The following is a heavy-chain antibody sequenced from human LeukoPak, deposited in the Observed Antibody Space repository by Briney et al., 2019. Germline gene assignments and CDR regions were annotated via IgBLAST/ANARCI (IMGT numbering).Heavy chain of an antibody. V-gene: IGHV3-30*02. Sequence: PGGSLRLSCAASGFTFSSYGMHWVRQAPGKGLEWVAFIRYDGSNKYYADSVKGRFTISRDNSKNTLYLQMNSLRAEDTAVYYCAKANYYDSSGRGGFGYWGQGTLVTVSS. CDR1: GFTFSSYG. CDR3: AKANYYDSSGRGGFGY. CDR2: IRYDGSNK. D-gene: IGHD3-22*01. J-gene: IGHJ4*02.